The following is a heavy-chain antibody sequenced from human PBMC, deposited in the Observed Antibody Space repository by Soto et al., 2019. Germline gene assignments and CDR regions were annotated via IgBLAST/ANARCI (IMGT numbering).Heavy chain of an antibody. D-gene: IGHD6-13*01. V-gene: IGHV4-30-2*01. Sequence: TSETLSLTCAVSGGSISSGGNSWNWIRQPPGKGLEWIGYIYQSGITYYNPSLQSRVTISVDGSQNQFSLKVSSVTAADTAVYYCAGESAAAGTLHFDLWGQGTLVTVSS. CDR2: IYQSGIT. J-gene: IGHJ4*02. CDR1: GGSISSGGNS. CDR3: AGESAAAGTLHFDL.